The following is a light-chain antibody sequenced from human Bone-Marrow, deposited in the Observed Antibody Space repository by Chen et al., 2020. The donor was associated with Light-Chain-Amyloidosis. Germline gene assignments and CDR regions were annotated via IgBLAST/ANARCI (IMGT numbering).Light chain of an antibody. CDR3: QRYGV. Sequence: IVLTQSPGTLSLSPGERATLSCRASQSISNSLAWYQQKTGQAPRLLIYDASSRATGIPVRFSGSGSGTDFTLTISRLEPEDFAVYYCQRYGVFGGGTKVEIK. J-gene: IGKJ4*01. V-gene: IGKV3-20*01. CDR2: DAS. CDR1: QSISNS.